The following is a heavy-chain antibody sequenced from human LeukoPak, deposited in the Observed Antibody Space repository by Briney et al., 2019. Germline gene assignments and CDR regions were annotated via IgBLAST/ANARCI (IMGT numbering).Heavy chain of an antibody. CDR1: GFTFSNAW. J-gene: IGHJ4*02. V-gene: IGHV3-15*01. D-gene: IGHD3-16*01. Sequence: PGGSLRLSCAASGFTFSNAWMSWVRQAPGKGLEWVGRIKSKTDGGTTDYAAPVRGRFTISRDDSKNTLYLQMNSLKTEDTAVYYCTTTPYYDYIWGSYSDYWGQGTLVTVSS. CDR2: IKSKTDGGTT. CDR3: TTTPYYDYIWGSYSDY.